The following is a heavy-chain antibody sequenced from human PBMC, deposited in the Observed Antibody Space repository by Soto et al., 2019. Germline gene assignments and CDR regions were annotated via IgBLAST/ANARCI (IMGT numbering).Heavy chain of an antibody. V-gene: IGHV1-69*01. D-gene: IGHD2-2*01. J-gene: IGHJ6*02. CDR2: IIPISGTA. CDR1: GGTFSSYA. CDR3: ARSHGSSTSLEIYYYYYYGMDV. Sequence: QVQLVQSGAEVKKPGSSVKVSCKASGGTFSSYALSWVRQAPGQGLEWMGGIIPISGTANYAQKFQGRVTITADESTSTAYMELSSRRSEDTAVYYCARSHGSSTSLEIYYYYYYGMDVWGQGTTVTVSS.